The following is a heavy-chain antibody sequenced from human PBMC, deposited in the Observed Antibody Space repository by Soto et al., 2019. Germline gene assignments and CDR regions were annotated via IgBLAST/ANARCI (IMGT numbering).Heavy chain of an antibody. D-gene: IGHD6-6*01. J-gene: IGHJ6*02. CDR3: ASLSSSSSYYYGMDV. V-gene: IGHV3-21*01. Sequence: PGGSLRLSCAASGFTFSSYSMNWVRQAPGKGLEWVSSISSSSSYIYYADSVKGRFTISRDNAKNSLYLQMNSLRAEDTAVYYCASLSSSSSYYYGMDVWGQRTSVTVSS. CDR2: ISSSSSYI. CDR1: GFTFSSYS.